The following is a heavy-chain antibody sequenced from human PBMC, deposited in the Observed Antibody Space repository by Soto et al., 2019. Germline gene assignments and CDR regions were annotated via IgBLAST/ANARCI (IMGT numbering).Heavy chain of an antibody. D-gene: IGHD6-19*01. J-gene: IGHJ5*02. CDR2: IYWDDDK. V-gene: IGHV2-5*02. CDR1: GFSLSTSAVG. Sequence: QITLKESGPTLVKPTQTLTLTCTFSGFSLSTSAVGVGWIRQPPGKALQWLALIYWDDDKRYSPSLKSRLTITKDTSKNQVVLTMTNMDPVDTATYYCAHAPGIAVTTNWFDPWGHGILVTVSS. CDR3: AHAPGIAVTTNWFDP.